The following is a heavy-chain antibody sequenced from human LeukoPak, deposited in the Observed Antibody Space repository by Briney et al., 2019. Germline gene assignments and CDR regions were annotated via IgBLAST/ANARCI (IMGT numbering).Heavy chain of an antibody. J-gene: IGHJ4*02. V-gene: IGHV3-48*03. CDR2: ISSSGSTI. D-gene: IGHD6-13*01. CDR3: ARDPTAAAGTLSYFDY. Sequence: PGGSLRLSCAASGFTFSSYEMNWVRQAPGKGLEWVSYISSSGSTIYYADSVKGRFTISRDNAKNSLYLQMNSLSAEDTAVYYCARDPTAAAGTLSYFDYWGQGTLVTVSS. CDR1: GFTFSSYE.